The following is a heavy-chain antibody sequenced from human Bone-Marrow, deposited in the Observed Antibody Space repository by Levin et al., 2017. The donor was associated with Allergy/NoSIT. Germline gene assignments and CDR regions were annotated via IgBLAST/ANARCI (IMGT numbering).Heavy chain of an antibody. Sequence: SETLSLTCNVSHVSVTSDDSYWTWIRQPPGKGLEWIAFVYYTGRSNYSPSLKSRVTISVDTSRNQFSLTLKSVTAADTAIYFCARGRDYSNQDRRGFQSLPDAFDIWGQGILVTVS. CDR2: VYYTGRS. CDR3: ARGRDYSNQDRRGFQSLPDAFDI. V-gene: IGHV4-61*08. CDR1: HVSVTSDDSY. D-gene: IGHD4-11*01. J-gene: IGHJ3*02.